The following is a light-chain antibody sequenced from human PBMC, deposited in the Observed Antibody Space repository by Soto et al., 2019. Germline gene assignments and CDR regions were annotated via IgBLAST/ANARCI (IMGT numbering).Light chain of an antibody. J-gene: IGLJ1*01. CDR1: SSDVGGYNY. V-gene: IGLV2-8*01. CDR3: SSYAGSSNV. Sequence: QSVLTQPPSASGSPGQSVAISCTGTSSDVGGYNYVSWYQQHPGKAPKLMIYEVNKRPSGVPDRFSGSKSGNTASLTVSELQAEDEADYYCSSYAGSSNVFGTGTKVTVL. CDR2: EVN.